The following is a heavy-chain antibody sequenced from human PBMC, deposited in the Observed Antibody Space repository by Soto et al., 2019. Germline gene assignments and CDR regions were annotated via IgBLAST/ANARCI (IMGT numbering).Heavy chain of an antibody. Sequence: GGSLRLSCTASGFTFGDYAMSWFRQAPGKGLEWVGFIRSKAYGGTTEYAASVKGRFTIPRDDSKSIAYLQMNSLKTEDTAVYYCTRPTYYDFWSGYYPMDVWGQGTTVTVSS. D-gene: IGHD3-3*01. CDR3: TRPTYYDFWSGYYPMDV. J-gene: IGHJ6*02. CDR2: IRSKAYGGTT. CDR1: GFTFGDYA. V-gene: IGHV3-49*03.